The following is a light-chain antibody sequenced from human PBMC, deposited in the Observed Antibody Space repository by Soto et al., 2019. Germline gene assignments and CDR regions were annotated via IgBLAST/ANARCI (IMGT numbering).Light chain of an antibody. J-gene: IGKJ1*01. CDR1: QSVSSNY. Sequence: ELVLTQSPGTLSLSPGERATLSCRASQSVSSNYLAWYQQKPGQAPRLLIYGASSRATGIPDRFSGSVSGTDFTLTIRRLEPEDFAVYYCQQYGSSYPWTFGQGTKVDIK. CDR2: GAS. CDR3: QQYGSSYPWT. V-gene: IGKV3-20*01.